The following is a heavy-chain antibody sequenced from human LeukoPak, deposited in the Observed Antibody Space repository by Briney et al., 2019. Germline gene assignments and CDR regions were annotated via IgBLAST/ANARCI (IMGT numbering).Heavy chain of an antibody. CDR3: AKDLSSAITSALVLDV. V-gene: IGHV3-9*01. J-gene: IGHJ6*02. Sequence: GRSPRLSCTVSGFTFDDYAMHWVRHTPGKGLEWVAGITWNRDNIGYGDSVKGRFTISRDNVKNVLYLQMNSLRPEDTALYYCAKDLSSAITSALVLDVWGQGTTV. CDR2: ITWNRDNI. D-gene: IGHD3-22*01. CDR1: GFTFDDYA.